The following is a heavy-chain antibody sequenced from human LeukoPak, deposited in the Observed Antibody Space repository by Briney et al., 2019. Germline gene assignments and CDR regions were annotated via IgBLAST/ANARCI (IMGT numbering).Heavy chain of an antibody. D-gene: IGHD5-18*01. J-gene: IGHJ4*02. Sequence: SETLSLTCAVSGGSISGYYWSWIRQPPGKRLEWIGYIYHSGSTYYNPSLKSRVPISVDRSKNQFSLKLSSVTAADTAVYYCARGDDTAMPYFAYWGQGTLVTVSS. CDR1: GGSISGYY. CDR3: ARGDDTAMPYFAY. V-gene: IGHV4-59*12. CDR2: IYHSGST.